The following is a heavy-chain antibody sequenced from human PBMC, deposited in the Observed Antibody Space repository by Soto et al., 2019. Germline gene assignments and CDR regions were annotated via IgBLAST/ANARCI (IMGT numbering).Heavy chain of an antibody. D-gene: IGHD6-6*01. Sequence: GGSLRLSCAASGFTFDDYTMHWVRQAPGKGLEWVSLISWDGGSTYYADSVKGRFTISRDNSKNSLYLQMNSLRTEDTALYYCAIDSAARTIFHYYYGMDVWGQGTTVTVSS. CDR1: GFTFDDYT. V-gene: IGHV3-43*01. CDR3: AIDSAARTIFHYYYGMDV. CDR2: ISWDGGST. J-gene: IGHJ6*02.